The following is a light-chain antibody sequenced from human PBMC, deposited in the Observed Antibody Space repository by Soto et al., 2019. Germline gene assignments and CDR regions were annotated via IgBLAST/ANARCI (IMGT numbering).Light chain of an antibody. Sequence: EMMLTQSPATLSLSTGERATLSCRASHSFSSYLSCYQQKPCQAPRLLIYGTSTRATGIPARFSGSGSATEFTLTISSLRSEDFAVYYCQQYDNWPMTFGQGTRLEIK. CDR1: HSFSSY. CDR2: GTS. CDR3: QQYDNWPMT. J-gene: IGKJ5*01. V-gene: IGKV3-15*01.